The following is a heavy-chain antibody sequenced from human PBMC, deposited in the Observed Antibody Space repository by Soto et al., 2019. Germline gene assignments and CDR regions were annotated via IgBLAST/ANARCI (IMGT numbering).Heavy chain of an antibody. CDR1: GFTFSSYE. CDR2: ISSSGSTI. V-gene: IGHV3-48*03. CDR3: ARKNYGNFDY. J-gene: IGHJ4*02. D-gene: IGHD3-10*01. Sequence: HPGGSLRLSCAASGFTFSSYEMNWVRQAPGKGLEWVSYISSSGSTIYYADSVKGRFTISRDNAKNSLYLQMNSLRAEDTAVYYCARKNYGNFDYWGQGTLVTVSS.